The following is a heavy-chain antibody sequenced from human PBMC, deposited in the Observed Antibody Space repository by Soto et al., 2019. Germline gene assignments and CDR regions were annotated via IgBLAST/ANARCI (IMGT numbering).Heavy chain of an antibody. CDR3: ARRRRRFLSTLLVPNTALDY. J-gene: IGHJ4*02. CDR1: GGSISSSNW. D-gene: IGHD5-18*01. Sequence: SETLSLTCAVSGGSISSSNWWSWVRQPPGKGLEWIGEIYHSGSTNYNPSLKSRVTISVDKSKNQFSLRLSSVTAADTAVYYCARRRRRFLSTLLVPNTALDYWGQGTLVTVSS. CDR2: IYHSGST. V-gene: IGHV4-4*02.